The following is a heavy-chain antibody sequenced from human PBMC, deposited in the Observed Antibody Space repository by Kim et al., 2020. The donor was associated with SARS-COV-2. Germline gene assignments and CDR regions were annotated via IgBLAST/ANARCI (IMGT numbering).Heavy chain of an antibody. J-gene: IGHJ4*02. D-gene: IGHD3-9*01. CDR2: TI. V-gene: IGHV3-48*02. Sequence: TIYYAASVQGRFTISRDNAKNSLYLQMNSLRDEDTAVYYCARDLLISTFDWGQGTLVTVSS. CDR3: ARDLLISTFD.